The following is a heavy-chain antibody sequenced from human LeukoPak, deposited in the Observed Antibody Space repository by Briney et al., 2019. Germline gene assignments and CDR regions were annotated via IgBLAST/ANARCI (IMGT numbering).Heavy chain of an antibody. CDR2: ISGSGGST. Sequence: GGSLRLSCAASGFTFSSYAMSWVRQAPGKGLEWVSAISGSGGSTYYADSVKGRFTISRDNSKNTLYLQMNSLRAEDTAVYYCAKVGPFFGVVITTDAFDIWGQGTMVTVSS. CDR3: AKVGPFFGVVITTDAFDI. D-gene: IGHD3-3*01. V-gene: IGHV3-23*01. J-gene: IGHJ3*02. CDR1: GFTFSSYA.